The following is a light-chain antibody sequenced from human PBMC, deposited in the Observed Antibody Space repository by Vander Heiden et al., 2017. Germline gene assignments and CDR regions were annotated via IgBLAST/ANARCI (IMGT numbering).Light chain of an antibody. CDR3: QQRYSTPRM. CDR1: QSISSY. CDR2: AAS. J-gene: IGKJ1*01. Sequence: DIQMTQSPSSLSASVGDRVTITCRASQSISSYLNWYQQKPGKAPKLLIYAASSWQSGVPSRLSGSGSGTDFTLTISSRQPEDFATYYVQQRYSTPRMFGKGTKVKIK. V-gene: IGKV1-39*01.